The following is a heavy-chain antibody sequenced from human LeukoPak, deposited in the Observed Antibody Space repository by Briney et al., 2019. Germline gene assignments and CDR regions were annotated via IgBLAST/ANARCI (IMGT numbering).Heavy chain of an antibody. CDR3: ARGPRMLNYYYDSSGYRPIYFDY. CDR2: INTYNGNT. Sequence: ASVKVSCKASGYTFTSYGISWVRQAPGQGLEWMGWINTYNGNTNYAQKLQGRVTMTTDTSTSTAYMDLRSLRSDDTAVYYCARGPRMLNYYYDSSGYRPIYFDYWGQGTLVTVSS. J-gene: IGHJ4*02. CDR1: GYTFTSYG. V-gene: IGHV1-18*01. D-gene: IGHD3-22*01.